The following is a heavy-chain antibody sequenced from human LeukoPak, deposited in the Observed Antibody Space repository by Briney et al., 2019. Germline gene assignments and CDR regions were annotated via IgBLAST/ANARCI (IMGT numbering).Heavy chain of an antibody. Sequence: GGSLRLSCAASGFTFSSYWMSWVRQAPGKGLEWVANIKQDGSGKYYVDSVKGRFTISRDNAKNSLYLQMNSLRAEDTAVYYCAREGGPYYYDSSGYPYFDYWGQGTLVTVSS. V-gene: IGHV3-7*01. CDR2: IKQDGSGK. J-gene: IGHJ4*02. CDR1: GFTFSSYW. D-gene: IGHD3-22*01. CDR3: AREGGPYYYDSSGYPYFDY.